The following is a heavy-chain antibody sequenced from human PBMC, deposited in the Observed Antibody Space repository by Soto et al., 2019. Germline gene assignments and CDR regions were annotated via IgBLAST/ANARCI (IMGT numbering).Heavy chain of an antibody. CDR3: TKGGDSWSGYAQH. CDR1: GFSFGNYV. V-gene: IGHV3-23*01. Sequence: EVQLLQSGGGLVQPGGSLRLSCAASGFSFGNYVMNWVRQAPGKGLEWVSGISDSGGSSSSADSVKGRFTVSRDNSKNTLYLKMAGLTGDDTAVYYCTKGGDSWSGYAQHWGQGALVTVAS. CDR2: ISDSGGSS. D-gene: IGHD3-3*01. J-gene: IGHJ1*01.